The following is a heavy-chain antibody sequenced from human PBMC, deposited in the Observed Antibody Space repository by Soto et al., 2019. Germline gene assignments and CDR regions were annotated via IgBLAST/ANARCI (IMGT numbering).Heavy chain of an antibody. CDR2: IIPILGIA. V-gene: IGHV1-69*08. CDR3: ARETVATTPGSYYYYGMDV. D-gene: IGHD5-12*01. Sequence: QVQLVQSGAEVKKPGSSVKVSCKASGGTFSSYTISWVRQAPGQGLEWMGRIIPILGIANYAQKFQGRVTITADKSTSTAYMELSSLRSEDTAVYYCARETVATTPGSYYYYGMDVWGQGTTVTVSS. J-gene: IGHJ6*02. CDR1: GGTFSSYT.